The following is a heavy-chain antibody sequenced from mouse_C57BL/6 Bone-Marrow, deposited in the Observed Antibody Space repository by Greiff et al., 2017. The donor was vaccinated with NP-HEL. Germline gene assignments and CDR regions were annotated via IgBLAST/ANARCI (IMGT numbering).Heavy chain of an antibody. CDR1: GFTFSSYG. CDR2: ISSGGSYT. CDR3: ARHQLSTVYYFDY. J-gene: IGHJ2*01. Sequence: EVHLVESGGDLVKPGGSLKLSCAASGFTFSSYGMSWVRQTPDKRLEWVATISSGGSYTYYPDSVKGRFTISRDNAKNTLYLQMSSLKSEDTAMYYCARHQLSTVYYFDYWGQGTTLTVSS. D-gene: IGHD4-1*02. V-gene: IGHV5-6*01.